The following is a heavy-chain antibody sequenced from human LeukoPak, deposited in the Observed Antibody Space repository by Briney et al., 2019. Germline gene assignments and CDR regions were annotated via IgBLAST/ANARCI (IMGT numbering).Heavy chain of an antibody. CDR2: IYYSGST. D-gene: IGHD3-3*01. Sequence: SETLSLTCTVSGGSISSSSYYWGWLRQPPGTGLEWIGSIYYSGSTYYNPSLKSRVTISVDTSKNQFSLKLSSVTAADTAVYYCARVGPYDFWSGYYNHWFDPWGQGTLVTVSS. CDR3: ARVGPYDFWSGYYNHWFDP. J-gene: IGHJ5*02. V-gene: IGHV4-39*07. CDR1: GGSISSSSYY.